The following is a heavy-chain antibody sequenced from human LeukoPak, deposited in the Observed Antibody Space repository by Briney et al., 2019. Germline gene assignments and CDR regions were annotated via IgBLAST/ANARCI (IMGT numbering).Heavy chain of an antibody. CDR3: ARVPMIVVVIPNFHYYYYGMDV. V-gene: IGHV4-39*07. Sequence: PSETLSLTCTVSGGSVSSGSYYWSWIRQPPGKGLEWIGEINHSGSTNYNPSLKSRVTISVDTSKNQFSLKLSSVTAADTAVYYCARVPMIVVVIPNFHYYYYGMDVWGQGTTVTVSS. J-gene: IGHJ6*02. D-gene: IGHD3-22*01. CDR2: INHSGST. CDR1: GGSVSSGSYY.